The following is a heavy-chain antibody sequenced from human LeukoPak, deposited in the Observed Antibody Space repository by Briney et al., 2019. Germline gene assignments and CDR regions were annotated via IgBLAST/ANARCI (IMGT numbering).Heavy chain of an antibody. V-gene: IGHV3-21*01. Sequence: PGGSLRLSCAASGFTFSSYAMNWVRQAPGKGLEWVSSISRGSDHIFYADSMKGRFTISRDNAKNSLYLQMNSLRAEDTAVYYCARLSGYSYGSIDYWGQGTLVTVSS. D-gene: IGHD5-18*01. CDR2: ISRGSDHI. CDR1: GFTFSSYA. CDR3: ARLSGYSYGSIDY. J-gene: IGHJ4*02.